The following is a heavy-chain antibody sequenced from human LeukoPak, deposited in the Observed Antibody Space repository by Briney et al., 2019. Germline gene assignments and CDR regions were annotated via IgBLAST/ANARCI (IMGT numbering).Heavy chain of an antibody. CDR1: VLTFDDYG. J-gene: IGHJ6*03. CDR3: AKDFRVAVAGNLYYYYMDV. CDR2: INWNGGST. V-gene: IGHV3-20*04. Sequence: GWSLRLSCAASVLTFDDYGMSGVRPAPGKGVEWVSGINWNGGSTGYADSVKGRFTISRDNAKNSLYLQMNSLRAEDTALYYCAKDFRVAVAGNLYYYYMDVWGKGTTVTVSS. D-gene: IGHD6-19*01.